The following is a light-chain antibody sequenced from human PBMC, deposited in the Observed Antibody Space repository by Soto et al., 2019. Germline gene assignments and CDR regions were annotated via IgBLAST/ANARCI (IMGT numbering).Light chain of an antibody. J-gene: IGKJ5*01. V-gene: IGKV3-15*01. CDR1: QSVSSN. CDR3: QQYNDWPPVT. CDR2: GAS. Sequence: ETVMTQSPDTLSVSPGERATLSCRASQSVSSNLAWYQQKPGQAPRLLIYGASTRATGIPDRFTGSGSGTEFTLSISSLQSEDFAVYYCQQYNDWPPVTFGQGTRLEMK.